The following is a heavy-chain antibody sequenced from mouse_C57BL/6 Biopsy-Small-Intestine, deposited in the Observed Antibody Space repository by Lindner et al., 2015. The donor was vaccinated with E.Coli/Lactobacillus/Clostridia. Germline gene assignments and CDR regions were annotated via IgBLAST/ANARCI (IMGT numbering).Heavy chain of an antibody. D-gene: IGHD1-1*01. J-gene: IGHJ3*01. Sequence: VQLQESGAELVKPGASVKISCKASGYAFSSYWMNWVKQRPGKGLEWIGQIYPGDGDTNYNGKFKGKATLTADKSSSTAYMQLSNLTSEDSAVYFCARCFYGSDGFAYWGQGTLVTVSA. V-gene: IGHV1-80*01. CDR3: ARCFYGSDGFAY. CDR2: IYPGDGDT. CDR1: GYAFSSYW.